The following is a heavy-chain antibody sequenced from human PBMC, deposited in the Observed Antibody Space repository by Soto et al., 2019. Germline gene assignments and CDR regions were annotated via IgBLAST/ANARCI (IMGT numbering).Heavy chain of an antibody. Sequence: SETLSLTCAVYGGSFSGYYWSWIRQPPGKGLDWIGEINNSGRKNHKPHPKTRVNISVDTSQNQFSLNLSSVTAAHTAVYHCARHEHLHGEYDYWGQGTLVTVSS. J-gene: IGHJ4*02. CDR1: GGSFSGYY. D-gene: IGHD4-17*01. CDR3: ARHEHLHGEYDY. CDR2: INNSGRK. V-gene: IGHV4-34*01.